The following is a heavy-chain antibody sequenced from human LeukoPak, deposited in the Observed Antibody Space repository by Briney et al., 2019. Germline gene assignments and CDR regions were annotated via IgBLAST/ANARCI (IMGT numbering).Heavy chain of an antibody. V-gene: IGHV3-48*01. CDR2: ISSASNTI. CDR3: ARDGWFGDYNWFDP. J-gene: IGHJ5*02. D-gene: IGHD3-10*01. CDR1: GFTFSSYS. Sequence: GESLRLSCAASGFTFSSYSMNWVRQAPGKGVEGVSYISSASNTIYYADSVKGRFTISRDNAKNSLYLQMHSLRAEDTAMYYCARDGWFGDYNWFDPWGQGTLVTVSS.